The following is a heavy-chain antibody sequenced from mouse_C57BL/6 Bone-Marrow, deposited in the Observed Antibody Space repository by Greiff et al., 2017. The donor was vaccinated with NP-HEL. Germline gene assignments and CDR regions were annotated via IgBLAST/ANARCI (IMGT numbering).Heavy chain of an antibody. J-gene: IGHJ1*03. CDR1: GYAFTNYL. D-gene: IGHD5-1*01. CDR2: INPGSGGT. V-gene: IGHV1-54*01. Sequence: QVQLQQSGAELVRPGTSVKVSCKASGYAFTNYLIEWVKQRPGQGLEWIGVINPGSGGTDYDEKFKGKATLTADKSSSTAYMQLSSLTSEDSAVYFCARRGGTYDWYFYVWGTGTTVTVAS. CDR3: ARRGGTYDWYFYV.